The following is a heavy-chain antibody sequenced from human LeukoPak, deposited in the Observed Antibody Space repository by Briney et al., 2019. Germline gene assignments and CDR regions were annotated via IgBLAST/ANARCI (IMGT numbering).Heavy chain of an antibody. J-gene: IGHJ6*03. D-gene: IGHD1-26*01. CDR1: GFTFSSYA. V-gene: IGHV3-30*04. CDR2: ISYDGSNK. Sequence: SGRSLRLSCAASGFTFSSYAMHWVRQAPGKGLEWVAVISYDGSNKYYADSVKGRFTISRDNSKNTLYLQMNSLRAEDTAVYYCAKGQSGAYYYMDVWGKGTTVTVSS. CDR3: AKGQSGAYYYMDV.